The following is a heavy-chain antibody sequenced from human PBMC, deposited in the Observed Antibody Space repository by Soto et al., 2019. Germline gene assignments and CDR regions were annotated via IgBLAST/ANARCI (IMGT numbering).Heavy chain of an antibody. V-gene: IGHV4-59*01. D-gene: IGHD4-17*01. J-gene: IGHJ4*02. CDR1: GGSISSYY. CDR3: ARGEQEYGDYFPIDY. CDR2: IYYSGST. Sequence: SETLSLTCTVSGGSISSYYWSWIRQPPGKGLEWIGYIYYSGSTNYNPSLKSRVTISVDTSKNQFSLKLSSVTAADTAVYYCARGEQEYGDYFPIDYWGQGTLVTVSS.